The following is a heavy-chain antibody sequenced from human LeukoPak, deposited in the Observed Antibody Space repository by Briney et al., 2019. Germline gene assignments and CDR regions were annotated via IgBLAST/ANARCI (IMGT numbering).Heavy chain of an antibody. CDR1: GFTFSSSA. D-gene: IGHD6-13*01. Sequence: PGGSLRLSCAASGFTFSSSAMSWVRQAPGKGLEWVSAISNNGGYTYYADSVKGRLTTSKDNSKNTVYLQMSSLRVDDTAVYYRAKAASSSWPSYYYGMDVWGQGTTVTVSS. V-gene: IGHV3-23*01. CDR3: AKAASSSWPSYYYGMDV. J-gene: IGHJ6*02. CDR2: ISNNGGYT.